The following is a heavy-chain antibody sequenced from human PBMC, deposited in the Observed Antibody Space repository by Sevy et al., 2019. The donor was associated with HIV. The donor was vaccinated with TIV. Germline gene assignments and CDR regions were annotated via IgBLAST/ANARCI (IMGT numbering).Heavy chain of an antibody. CDR3: AKDGVYGGNFEHFQH. J-gene: IGHJ1*01. V-gene: IGHV3-23*01. CDR1: GFTFNSYA. D-gene: IGHD4-17*01. CDR2: ITGSGGTK. Sequence: GGSLRLSCAASGFTFNSYAMSWVGQAPGKGLEWVSPITGSGGTKYFADSVKGRFTISRDNSKNTLYLQMNSLRAEDTALYYCAKDGVYGGNFEHFQHWGQGTLVTVSS.